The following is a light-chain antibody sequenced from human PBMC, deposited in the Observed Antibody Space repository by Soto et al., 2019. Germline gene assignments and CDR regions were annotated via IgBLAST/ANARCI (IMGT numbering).Light chain of an antibody. CDR3: MQALQTPFT. J-gene: IGKJ3*01. V-gene: IGKV2-28*01. CDR1: QSLLHSNGYYY. Sequence: DIVMTQSPLSLPVTPGEPASISCRSSQSLLHSNGYYYLDWYLQKPGQSPQLLSYLGSNRASGVTDRFSGSGSGTDFTLKISRVEAEDVGVYYCMQALQTPFTFGPGTKVDIK. CDR2: LGS.